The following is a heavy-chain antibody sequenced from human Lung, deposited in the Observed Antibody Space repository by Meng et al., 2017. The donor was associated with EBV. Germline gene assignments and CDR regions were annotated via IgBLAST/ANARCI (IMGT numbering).Heavy chain of an antibody. J-gene: IGHJ4*02. Sequence: QEQLQRWGAGLLKAAATLSRTCGVSGRSFSSSYWSWIRQPPGKGLEWIGQINYSGITNYNPSLKSRVTISVDTSKNQFSLSLNSVTAADTAVYYCARGGTSSAPFDYWGQGTLVTVSS. CDR2: INYSGIT. D-gene: IGHD2-2*01. V-gene: IGHV4-34*01. CDR3: ARGGTSSAPFDY. CDR1: GRSFSSSY.